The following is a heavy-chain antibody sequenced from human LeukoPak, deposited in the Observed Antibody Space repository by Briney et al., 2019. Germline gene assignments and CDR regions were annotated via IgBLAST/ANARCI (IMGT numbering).Heavy chain of an antibody. CDR1: GGSISRGDYS. CDR3: ARTKKDPNYDSSPYYFDY. J-gene: IGHJ4*02. Sequence: PSQTLSLICAVSGGSISRGDYSWSWIRQPPGKGLEWIGYIYHSGSTYYNPSLKSRVTILVDRSKNQFSLKLSFVTAADTAVYYCARTKKDPNYDSSPYYFDYWGQGTLVTVSS. CDR2: IYHSGST. D-gene: IGHD3-22*01. V-gene: IGHV4-30-2*01.